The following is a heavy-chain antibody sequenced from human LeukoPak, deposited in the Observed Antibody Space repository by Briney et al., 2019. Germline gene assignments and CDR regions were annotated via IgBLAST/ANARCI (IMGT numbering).Heavy chain of an antibody. J-gene: IGHJ5*02. CDR3: ARDYSRWFDP. CDR2: IYYSGST. V-gene: IGHV4-59*01. CDR1: GGSLSSYY. Sequence: SETLSLTCAVSGGSLSSYYWSWIRQPPGKGLEWIGYIYYSGSTNYNPSLKSRVTISVDTSKNQFSLKLSSVTAAYTAVYYCARDYSRWFDPWGQGTLVTVSS. D-gene: IGHD4-11*01.